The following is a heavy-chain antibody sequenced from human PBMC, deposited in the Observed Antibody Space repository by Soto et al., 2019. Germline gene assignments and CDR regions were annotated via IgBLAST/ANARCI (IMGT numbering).Heavy chain of an antibody. J-gene: IGHJ4*02. CDR1: GDSFTFYS. V-gene: IGHV1-69*02. CDR2: INPILSMS. Sequence: QVQLVQSGAEVKKPGSSVRVSCKASGDSFTFYSINWVRQAPGLGLEWMGRINPILSMSNYAQRFQGRVTRTEDKSTSTAYMKLSSLRSEDTAMYYCAISYGSRYRAFDYWGQGALVTVSS. CDR3: AISYGSRYRAFDY. D-gene: IGHD3-10*01.